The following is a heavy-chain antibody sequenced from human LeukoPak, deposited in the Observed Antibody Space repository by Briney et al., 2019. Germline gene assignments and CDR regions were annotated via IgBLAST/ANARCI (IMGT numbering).Heavy chain of an antibody. CDR3: AYRPHGLARTVDY. J-gene: IGHJ4*02. CDR2: INGNGDST. V-gene: IGHV3-43*02. D-gene: IGHD5-12*01. CDR1: GLTFDDYA. Sequence: GGSLRLSCAVSGLTFDDYAMHWVRHAPGKGLEWVSLINGNGDSTYYADSVKGRFTISRDNSKNSLYLQMNSLRTEDTALYYFAYRPHGLARTVDYWGQGTLVTVSS.